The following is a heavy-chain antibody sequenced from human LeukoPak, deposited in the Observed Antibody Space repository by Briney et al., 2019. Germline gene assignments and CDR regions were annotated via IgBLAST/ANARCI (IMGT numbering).Heavy chain of an antibody. CDR3: ARAKYSSSWYGGSDY. V-gene: IGHV3-23*01. CDR1: GFTFSSYA. J-gene: IGHJ4*02. Sequence: GGPLRFSVEALGFTFSSYAMSGFGQAPGKGLRGVSPFSGSGGSTYYADSVKGRFTISRDNSKNTLYLQMNSLRAEDTAVYYCARAKYSSSWYGGSDYWGQGTLVTVSS. CDR2: FSGSGGST. D-gene: IGHD6-13*01.